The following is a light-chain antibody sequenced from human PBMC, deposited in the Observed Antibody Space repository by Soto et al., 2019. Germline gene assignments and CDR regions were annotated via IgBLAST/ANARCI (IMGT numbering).Light chain of an antibody. CDR3: TSYTTSATGI. Sequence: QSALTQPASVSASPGQSITLSCSDVEVFNYVSLYQHHPGRAPKLIIYEVSRRPSGVSPRFSGSKSGNTASLTISGLRSEDEAEYYCTSYTTSATGIFGTGTKVTVL. CDR1: VEVFNY. J-gene: IGLJ1*01. CDR2: EVS. V-gene: IGLV2-14*01.